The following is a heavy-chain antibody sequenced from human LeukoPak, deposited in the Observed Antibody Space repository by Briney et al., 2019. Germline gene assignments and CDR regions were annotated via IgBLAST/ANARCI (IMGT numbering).Heavy chain of an antibody. CDR2: ISAYNGNT. V-gene: IGHV1-18*01. Sequence: GASVKVSCKASGYTFTSYGISWVRQAPGQGLEWMGWISAYNGNTNYAQKLQGSVTMTTDTSTSTAYMELRSLRSDDTAVYYCARDHGSGDDSSGYSFAYWGQGTLVTVSS. J-gene: IGHJ4*02. CDR1: GYTFTSYG. CDR3: ARDHGSGDDSSGYSFAY. D-gene: IGHD3-22*01.